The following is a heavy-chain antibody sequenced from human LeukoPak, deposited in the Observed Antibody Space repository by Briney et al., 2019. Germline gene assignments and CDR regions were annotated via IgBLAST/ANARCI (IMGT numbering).Heavy chain of an antibody. V-gene: IGHV1-18*01. CDR3: ARDDCSNGVCYMGDY. Sequence: ASVKVSCKASGYSFATYGISWVRQGPGQGLEWMGWISTYNGYTRYAQNPQGRVGMTTDTSTSTAYMELGSLRSDDTAVYYCARDDCSNGVCYMGDYWGQGTLVTVSS. D-gene: IGHD2-8*01. CDR2: ISTYNGYT. J-gene: IGHJ4*02. CDR1: GYSFATYG.